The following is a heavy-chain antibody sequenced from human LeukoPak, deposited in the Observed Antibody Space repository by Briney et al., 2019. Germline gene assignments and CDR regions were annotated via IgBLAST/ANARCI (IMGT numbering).Heavy chain of an antibody. J-gene: IGHJ3*02. CDR2: MNPNSGNT. CDR3: ARRWVIDAFDI. CDR1: GYTFTSYD. V-gene: IGHV1-8*01. Sequence: ASVKVSCQASGYTFTSYDINWVRQATGQGLEWMGWMNPNSGNTGYAQKFQGRVTMTRNTSISTAYMELSSLRSEDTAGYYCARRWVIDAFDIWGQGTMVTVSS. D-gene: IGHD3-16*02.